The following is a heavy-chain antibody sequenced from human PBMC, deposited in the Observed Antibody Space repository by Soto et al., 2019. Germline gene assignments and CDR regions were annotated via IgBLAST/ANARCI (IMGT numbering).Heavy chain of an antibody. J-gene: IGHJ6*02. CDR1: GGSISSYY. D-gene: IGHD5-18*01. Sequence: SETLSLTCTVSGGSISSYYWSWIRQPPGKGLEWIGYIYYSGSTNYSPSLKSRVTISVDTSKNQFSLKLSSVTAADTAVYYCGRGGIQLWLNRFGMDVWGQGTTVTVSS. V-gene: IGHV4-59*01. CDR2: IYYSGST. CDR3: GRGGIQLWLNRFGMDV.